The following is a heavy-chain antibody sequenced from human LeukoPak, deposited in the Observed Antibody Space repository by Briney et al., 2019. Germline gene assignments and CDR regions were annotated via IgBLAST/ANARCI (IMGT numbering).Heavy chain of an antibody. V-gene: IGHV1-18*01. Sequence: ASVTXXXKASGYTFTSYGISWVRQAPGQGLXGVGWISAYNGNTNYAQKLQGRVTTTTHTSTSTAYMELRSLRSDDTAVYYCAASSYCSSTSCYTGWFDPWGQGPLVPVPS. D-gene: IGHD2-2*02. CDR1: GYTFTSYG. CDR2: ISAYNGNT. J-gene: IGHJ5*02. CDR3: AASSYCSSTSCYTGWFDP.